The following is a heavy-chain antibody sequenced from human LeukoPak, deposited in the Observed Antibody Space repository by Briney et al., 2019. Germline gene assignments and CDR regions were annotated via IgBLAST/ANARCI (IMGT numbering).Heavy chain of an antibody. CDR2: IYYSGST. Sequence: SETLSLTCTVSGGSISSYYWSWIRQPPGKGLEWIGYIYYSGSTNYNPSLKSRVTISVDTSKNQFSLKLSSVTAADTAVYYCARSPFFWYFDLWGRGALVTVSS. CDR1: GGSISSYY. J-gene: IGHJ2*01. V-gene: IGHV4-59*01. CDR3: ARSPFFWYFDL.